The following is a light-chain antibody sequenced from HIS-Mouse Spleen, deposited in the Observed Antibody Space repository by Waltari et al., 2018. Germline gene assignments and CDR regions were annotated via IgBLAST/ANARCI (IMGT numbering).Light chain of an antibody. J-gene: IGLJ2*01. Sequence: SSELTQDPAVSVALGQTVRIRCQGDCLSSSDVSWYQQKPGQAPVLVIYGKTNRPSGIPDRFSGSSSGNTASLTITGAQAEDEADYYCNSRDSSGNHVVFGGGTKLTVL. V-gene: IGLV3-19*01. CDR1: CLSSSD. CDR3: NSRDSSGNHVV. CDR2: GKT.